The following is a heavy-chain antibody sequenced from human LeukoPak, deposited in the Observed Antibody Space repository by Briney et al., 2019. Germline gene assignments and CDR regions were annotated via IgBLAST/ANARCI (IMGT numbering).Heavy chain of an antibody. CDR3: ARDFSYYGSGSYYYGMDV. CDR2: IYTSGST. Sequence: SETLSLTCTVSGGSISSGSYYWSWIRQPAGKGLEWIGRIYTSGSTNYNPSLKSRVTISVDTSKNQFSLKLSSVTAADTAVYYCARDFSYYGSGSYYYGMDVWGQGTTVTVSS. J-gene: IGHJ6*02. V-gene: IGHV4-61*02. D-gene: IGHD3-10*01. CDR1: GGSISSGSYY.